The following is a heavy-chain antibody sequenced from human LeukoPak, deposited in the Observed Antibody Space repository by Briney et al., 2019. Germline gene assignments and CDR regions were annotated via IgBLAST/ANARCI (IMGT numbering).Heavy chain of an antibody. CDR2: IYYTGAT. CDR1: GGSISSYY. Sequence: SETLSLTCTVSGGSISSYYWTWIRQPPGKGLEWIGFIYYTGATNYNPSLKGRVTISLDTSKNQFSLEVTSVTAADTAIYYCARAGNSYATGYYFDFWGQGTLVTVSS. D-gene: IGHD3-16*01. V-gene: IGHV4-59*01. CDR3: ARAGNSYATGYYFDF. J-gene: IGHJ4*02.